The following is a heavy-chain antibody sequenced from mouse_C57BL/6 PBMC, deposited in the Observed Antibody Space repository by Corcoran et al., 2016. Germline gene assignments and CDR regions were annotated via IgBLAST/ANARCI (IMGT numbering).Heavy chain of an antibody. Sequence: DVQLQESGPGLVKPSQSLSLTCSVTGYSITSGYYWNWIRQFPGNKLEWMGYISYDGSNNYNPSLKNRISITRDTSKNQFFLKLNSVTTEDTATYYCASIYYDYDVAYWCQGTLVTVSA. CDR2: ISYDGSN. J-gene: IGHJ3*01. V-gene: IGHV3-6*01. D-gene: IGHD2-4*01. CDR3: ASIYYDYDVAY. CDR1: GYSITSGYY.